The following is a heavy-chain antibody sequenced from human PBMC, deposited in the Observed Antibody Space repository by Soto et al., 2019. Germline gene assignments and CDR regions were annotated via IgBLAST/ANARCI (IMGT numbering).Heavy chain of an antibody. Sequence: ESLKLSCTGSGYSFSSYWISWVRQMPGKGLEWMGRIDPSDSYTNYSPSFQGHVTISADKSISTAYLQWSSLKASDTAMYYCARRYCSSTSCPRNYYGMDVWGQGTTVTVSS. V-gene: IGHV5-10-1*01. D-gene: IGHD2-2*01. CDR2: IDPSDSYT. CDR3: ARRYCSSTSCPRNYYGMDV. CDR1: GYSFSSYW. J-gene: IGHJ6*02.